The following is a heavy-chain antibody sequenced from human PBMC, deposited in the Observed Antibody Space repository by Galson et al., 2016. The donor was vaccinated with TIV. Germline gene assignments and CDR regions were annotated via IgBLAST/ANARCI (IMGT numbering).Heavy chain of an antibody. CDR3: AREMTYCSGRNCSLFGY. D-gene: IGHD2-15*01. Sequence: SVKVSYKASGYTFTDYYIHWVRQAPGQGLEWMGSINTNGGGTNYAQKFQGRVTMTRDTSVSTAYMELRTLRSDDTALYYCAREMTYCSGRNCSLFGYWGQGALVTVSS. J-gene: IGHJ4*02. CDR2: INTNGGGT. CDR1: GYTFTDYY. V-gene: IGHV1-2*02.